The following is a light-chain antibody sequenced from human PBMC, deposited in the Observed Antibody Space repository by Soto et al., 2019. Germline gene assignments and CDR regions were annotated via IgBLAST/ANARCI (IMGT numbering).Light chain of an antibody. V-gene: IGLV1-44*01. J-gene: IGLJ2*01. CDR3: AAWDDSLNGPV. Sequence: QSVLTQPPSASGTPGQRVTISCSGGSSNIGSNTVNWYQHLPGTAPKLLIYSNNQRPSGVPDRFSGSMSGTSASLAISGLQSEDEADYYCAAWDDSLNGPVFVGGTKLTVL. CDR2: SNN. CDR1: SSNIGSNT.